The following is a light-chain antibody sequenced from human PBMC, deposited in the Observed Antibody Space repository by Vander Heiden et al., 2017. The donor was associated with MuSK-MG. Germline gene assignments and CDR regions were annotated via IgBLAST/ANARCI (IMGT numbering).Light chain of an antibody. V-gene: IGKV2-28*01. J-gene: IGKJ4*01. CDR3: MQAIQAPLT. CDR1: HSLLHSNGYNF. CDR2: LGS. Sequence: DIVMTQPPLPPPVTPGEPASTSCRSSHSLLHSNGYNFLDWYLQKPGKSPQLLIYLGSNRASGVPDRFSGSGSGTEFTLKISRVEAEDVGVYYCMQAIQAPLTFGGGTKVDIK.